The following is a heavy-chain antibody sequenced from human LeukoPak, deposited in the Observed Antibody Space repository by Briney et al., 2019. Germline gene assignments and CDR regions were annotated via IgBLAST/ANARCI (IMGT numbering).Heavy chain of an antibody. Sequence: SQTLSLTCAVSGDSVSSKNGAWNWIRQSPSRGLEWLGRTYYRSKWYNEYAESMKGRMTITPDTSNNRFSLQLNSVTPDDTAVYYCARDLANTGWYTFDYWGQGTLVTVSS. J-gene: IGHJ4*02. CDR3: ARDLANTGWYTFDY. V-gene: IGHV6-1*01. D-gene: IGHD6-19*01. CDR2: TYYRSKWYN. CDR1: GDSVSSKNGA.